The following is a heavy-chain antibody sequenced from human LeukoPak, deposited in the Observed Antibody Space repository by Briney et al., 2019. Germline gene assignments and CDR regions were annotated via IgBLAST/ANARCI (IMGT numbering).Heavy chain of an antibody. J-gene: IGHJ4*02. CDR3: ARIEYSSSCDY. V-gene: IGHV4-39*07. CDR1: GGSISSNSYS. Sequence: PSETLSLTCSVSGGSISSNSYSWGWIRQPPGKGLEWIGSIYYTGSTYYNPSLKSRVTISVDTSKNQFSLKLSFVTAADTAVYYCARIEYSSSCDYWGQGTLVTVSS. D-gene: IGHD6-6*01. CDR2: IYYTGST.